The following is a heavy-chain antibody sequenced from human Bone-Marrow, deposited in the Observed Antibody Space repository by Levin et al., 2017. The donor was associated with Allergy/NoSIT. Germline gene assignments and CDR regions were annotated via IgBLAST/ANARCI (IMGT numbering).Heavy chain of an antibody. CDR3: ARTGRIRIAVAGGWFDP. D-gene: IGHD6-19*01. CDR1: GGSVSSGSYY. CDR2: IYYSGST. J-gene: IGHJ5*02. Sequence: SQTLSLPCTVSGGSVSSGSYYWSWIRQPPGKGLEWIGYIYYSGSTNYNPSLKSRVTISVDTSKNQFSLKLSSVTAADTAVYYCARTGRIRIAVAGGWFDPWGQGTLVTVSS. V-gene: IGHV4-61*01.